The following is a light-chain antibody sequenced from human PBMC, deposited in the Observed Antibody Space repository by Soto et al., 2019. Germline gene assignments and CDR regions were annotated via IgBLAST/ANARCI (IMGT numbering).Light chain of an antibody. CDR2: DAS. CDR1: QDISNY. V-gene: IGKV1-33*01. J-gene: IGKJ2*01. CDR3: QHYDNVPYT. Sequence: DIQMTQSPSSLSASVGDRITITCQASQDISNYLNWYQQKPGKAPKLLINDASRLQPGVPSRFSGSGSGTDFTFTISNLQPGDIATYYCQHYDNVPYTFGQGTKLEI.